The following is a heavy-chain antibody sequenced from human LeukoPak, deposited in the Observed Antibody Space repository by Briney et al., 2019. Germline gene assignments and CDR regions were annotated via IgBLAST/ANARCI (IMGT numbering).Heavy chain of an antibody. V-gene: IGHV3-53*01. D-gene: IGHD3-3*01. CDR1: GFTVSSNY. CDR3: ARGGIPAYDFWSGYNY. Sequence: GGSLRLSCAASGFTVSSNYMSWVRQAPGKGLEWVSVIYSGGSTYYADSVKGRFTISRDNSKNTLYLQMNSLRAEDTAVYYCARGGIPAYDFWSGYNYWGLGTLVTVSS. CDR2: IYSGGST. J-gene: IGHJ4*02.